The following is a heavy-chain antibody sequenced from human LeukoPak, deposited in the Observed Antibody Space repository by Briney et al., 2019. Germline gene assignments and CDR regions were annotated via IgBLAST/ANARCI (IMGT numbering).Heavy chain of an antibody. J-gene: IGHJ4*02. CDR3: ARDQGDYVDY. CDR2: IYYSGST. CDR1: GGSISSGDYY. Sequence: SETLSLTCTVSGGSISSGDYYWSWIRQPPGKGLEWIGYIYYSGSTYYNPSLKSRVTISVDTSKNQFSLKLSSVTAADAAVYYCARDQGDYVDYWGQGTLVTVSS. V-gene: IGHV4-30-4*01.